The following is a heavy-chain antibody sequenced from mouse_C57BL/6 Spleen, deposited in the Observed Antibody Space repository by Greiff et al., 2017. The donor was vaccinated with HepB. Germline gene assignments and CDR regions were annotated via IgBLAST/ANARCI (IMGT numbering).Heavy chain of an antibody. CDR1: GFTITDYY. D-gene: IGHD4-1*01. CDR2: IDPEDGET. J-gene: IGHJ2*01. V-gene: IGHV14-2*01. CDR3: AGAGTEDY. Sequence: EVQRVESGAELVKPGASVKLSCTASGFTITDYYMHWVKQRPEQGLEWIGRIDPEDGETKYDPEFQGKATITADTASNTAYLQLSSLTSEDAAVYYCAGAGTEDYWGQGTTLTVSS.